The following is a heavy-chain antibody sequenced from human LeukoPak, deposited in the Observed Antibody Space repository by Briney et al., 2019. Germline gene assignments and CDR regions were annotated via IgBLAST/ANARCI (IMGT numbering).Heavy chain of an antibody. CDR3: ARDLGYSGYDFDY. V-gene: IGHV1-2*02. D-gene: IGHD5-12*01. J-gene: IGHJ4*02. Sequence: ASVKVSCKASGYTFTGYYMHWVRQAPGQGLEWMGWINPNSGGTNYAQKFQGRVTMTRDTSISTAYMELSRLRSDDTAVYYCARDLGYSGYDFDYWGQGNLVTVSS. CDR2: INPNSGGT. CDR1: GYTFTGYY.